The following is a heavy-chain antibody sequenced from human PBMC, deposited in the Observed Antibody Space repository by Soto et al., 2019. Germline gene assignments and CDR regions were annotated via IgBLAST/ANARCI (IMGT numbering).Heavy chain of an antibody. Sequence: LRLSCAASGFTFSSYAMHWVRQAPGKGLEWVAVISYDGSNKYYADSVKGRFTISRDNSKNTLYLQMNSLRAEDTAVYYCARGNKWELHHEYFQHWGQGTLVTVSS. CDR3: ARGNKWELHHEYFQH. CDR2: ISYDGSNK. V-gene: IGHV3-30-3*01. CDR1: GFTFSSYA. J-gene: IGHJ1*01. D-gene: IGHD1-26*01.